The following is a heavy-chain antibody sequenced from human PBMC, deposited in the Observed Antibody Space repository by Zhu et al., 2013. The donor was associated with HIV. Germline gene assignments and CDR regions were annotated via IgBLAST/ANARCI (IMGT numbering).Heavy chain of an antibody. CDR3: AADAVRGANFDY. D-gene: IGHD3-10*01. V-gene: IGHV1-58*01. CDR1: GFTFTSSA. CDR2: IVVGSGNT. J-gene: IGHJ4*02. Sequence: QMQLVQSGPEVKKPGTSVKVSCKASGFTFTSSAVQWVRQARGQRLEWIGWIVVGSGNTNYAQKFQERVTITRDMSTSTAYMELSSLRSEDTAVYYCAADAVRGANFDYWGQGTLVTGLL.